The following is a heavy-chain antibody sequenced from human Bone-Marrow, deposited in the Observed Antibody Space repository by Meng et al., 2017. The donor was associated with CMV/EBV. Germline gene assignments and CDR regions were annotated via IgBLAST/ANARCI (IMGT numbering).Heavy chain of an antibody. CDR3: ARDVVPAATQHYYGMDV. CDR1: GYTFTGYY. J-gene: IGHJ6*02. CDR2: INPNSGGT. Sequence: ASVKVSCKASGYTFTGYYMHWVRQAPGQGLEWMGWINPNSGGTNYAQKFQGRVTMTRDTSTSTVYMELSSLRSEDTAVYYCARDVVPAATQHYYGMDVWGQGTTVTVSS. V-gene: IGHV1-2*02. D-gene: IGHD2-2*01.